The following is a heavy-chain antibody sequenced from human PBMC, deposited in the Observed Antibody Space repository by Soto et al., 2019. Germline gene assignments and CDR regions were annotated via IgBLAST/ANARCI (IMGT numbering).Heavy chain of an antibody. D-gene: IGHD2-2*03. Sequence: PGGSLRLSCTASGFTFGDYAMSWFRQAPGKGLEWVGFIRSKAYGGTTEYTASVKGRFTISRDDSKSIAYLQMNSLKTEDTAVYYCTRARDGYCSSTSCSFPVIWGQGTLVTVSS. V-gene: IGHV3-49*01. J-gene: IGHJ4*02. CDR3: TRARDGYCSSTSCSFPVI. CDR1: GFTFGDYA. CDR2: IRSKAYGGTT.